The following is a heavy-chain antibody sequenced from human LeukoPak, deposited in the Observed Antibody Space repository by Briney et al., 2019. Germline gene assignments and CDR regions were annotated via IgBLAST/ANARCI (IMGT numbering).Heavy chain of an antibody. CDR2: ISYDGSNK. D-gene: IGHD5-12*01. J-gene: IGHJ3*02. Sequence: GGSLRLSCAASGFTFSSYAMHWVRQAPGKGLEWVAVISYDGSNKYYADSVKGRFTISRDNSKNTLYLQMNSLRAEDTAVYYCAKDRWLLNAFDIWGQGTMVTVSS. V-gene: IGHV3-30-3*01. CDR3: AKDRWLLNAFDI. CDR1: GFTFSSYA.